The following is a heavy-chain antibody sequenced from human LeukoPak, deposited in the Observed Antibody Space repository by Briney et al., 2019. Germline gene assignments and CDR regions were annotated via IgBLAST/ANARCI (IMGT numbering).Heavy chain of an antibody. V-gene: IGHV4-30-4*08. J-gene: IGHJ3*02. CDR1: DYSISSGYH. CDR2: IYYSGST. CDR3: ARTKNSSSWFFDI. Sequence: SETLSLTCAVSDYSISSGYHWAWIRQPPGKGLEWIGYIYYSGSTYYNPSLKSRVTISVDTSKNQFSLKLSSVTAADTAVYYCARTKNSSSWFFDIWGQGTMVTVSS. D-gene: IGHD6-13*01.